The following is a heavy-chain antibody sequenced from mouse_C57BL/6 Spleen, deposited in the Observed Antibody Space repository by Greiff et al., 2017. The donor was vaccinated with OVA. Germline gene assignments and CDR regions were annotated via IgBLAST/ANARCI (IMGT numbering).Heavy chain of an antibody. V-gene: IGHV1-26*01. D-gene: IGHD1-1*02. Sequence: EVQLQQSGPELVKPGASVKISCKASGYTFTDYYMNWVKQSHGKSLEWIGDINPNNGGTSYNQKFKGKATLTVDKSSSTAYMELRSLTSEDSAVYYCARRLWPWYFDVWGTGTTVTVSS. CDR1: GYTFTDYY. CDR2: INPNNGGT. J-gene: IGHJ1*03. CDR3: ARRLWPWYFDV.